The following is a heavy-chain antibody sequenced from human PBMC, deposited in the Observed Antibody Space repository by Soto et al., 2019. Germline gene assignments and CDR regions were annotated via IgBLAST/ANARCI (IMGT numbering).Heavy chain of an antibody. D-gene: IGHD2-8*02. Sequence: GESLKISCTGVGYSFTGYWIAWVRQMPGKGLEWMGIIYPADSETRYSSSFHGQVTTSVNKSITTAYLQWSSLKASDSAMYYCARGYCTATICDPWFDPWGQGTLVTVSS. CDR3: ARGYCTATICDPWFDP. CDR1: GYSFTGYW. J-gene: IGHJ5*02. CDR2: IYPADSET. V-gene: IGHV5-51*01.